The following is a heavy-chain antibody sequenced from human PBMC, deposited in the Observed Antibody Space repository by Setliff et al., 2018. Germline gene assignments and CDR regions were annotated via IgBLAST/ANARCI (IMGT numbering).Heavy chain of an antibody. V-gene: IGHV4-59*11. D-gene: IGHD6-19*01. CDR1: GGSITSHY. CDR3: ARSKSSSGWLNWFDP. CDR2: IDYSGTT. J-gene: IGHJ5*02. Sequence: PSETLSLTCSVSGGSITSHYWSWIRQSPGKGLEWIGYIDYSGTTNYNPSLKSRVTMSVDKSKNQFSLNLVSLTAADTAVYYCARSKSSSGWLNWFDPWGQGTLVTVSS.